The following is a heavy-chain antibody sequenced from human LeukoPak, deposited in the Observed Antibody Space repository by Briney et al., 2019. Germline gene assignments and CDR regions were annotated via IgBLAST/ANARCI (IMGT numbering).Heavy chain of an antibody. CDR3: ARDNIRSLDY. Sequence: GGSLRLSCAASGFTFRTYWMHWVRQVPGKGLVWVSRIDSGGSSTSYADSVKGRFTISRDNARNTFYLQMNSLRAEDTAVYYCARDNIRSLDYWGQGTLVTVSS. J-gene: IGHJ4*02. D-gene: IGHD1-14*01. CDR1: GFTFRTYW. CDR2: IDSGGSST. V-gene: IGHV3-74*01.